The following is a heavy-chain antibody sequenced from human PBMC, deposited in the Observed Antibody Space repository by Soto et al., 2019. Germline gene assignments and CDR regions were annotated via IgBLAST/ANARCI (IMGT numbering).Heavy chain of an antibody. CDR3: ARDWGSSSNV. V-gene: IGHV1-69*13. CDR1: GGTFSSYA. Sequence: AASVKVSCKASGGTFSSYAISWVRQAPGQGLEWMGGIIPIFGTANYAQKFQGRVTITADESTSTAYMELSSLRSEDTAVYYCARDWGSSSNVWGQGTTVTVSS. CDR2: IIPIFGTA. J-gene: IGHJ6*02. D-gene: IGHD6-6*01.